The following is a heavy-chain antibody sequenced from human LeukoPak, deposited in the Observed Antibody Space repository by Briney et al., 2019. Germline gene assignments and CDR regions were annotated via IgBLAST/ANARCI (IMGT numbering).Heavy chain of an antibody. CDR1: GGSISSSSYY. Sequence: ETLSLTCTVSGGSISSSSYYWGWIRQPPGKGLEWVSGISPGGDTPYYADSVRGRFTISRDNSKNPMYLQMNSLRAEDTAVYYCAQDRAWIEFYFWGQGTLVTVSS. D-gene: IGHD5-12*01. CDR2: ISPGGDTP. V-gene: IGHV3-23*01. J-gene: IGHJ4*02. CDR3: AQDRAWIEFYF.